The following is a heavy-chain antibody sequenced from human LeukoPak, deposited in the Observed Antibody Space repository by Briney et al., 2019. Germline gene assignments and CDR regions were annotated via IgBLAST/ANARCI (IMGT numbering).Heavy chain of an antibody. Sequence: GGSLRLSCAASGFTFSSYWMSWVRQAPGKGLEWVANIKQDEREKYYVDSVRGRFTISRDNAQNSLYLQMNSLRAEDTAVYYCARGTIAAAGYYYVDYWGQGAQVTVSS. D-gene: IGHD6-13*01. CDR1: GFTFSSYW. V-gene: IGHV3-7*04. CDR2: IKQDEREK. CDR3: ARGTIAAAGYYYVDY. J-gene: IGHJ4*02.